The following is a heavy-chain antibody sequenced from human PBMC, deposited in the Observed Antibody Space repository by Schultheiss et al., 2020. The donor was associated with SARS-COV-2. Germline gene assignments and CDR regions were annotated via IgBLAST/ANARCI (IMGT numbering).Heavy chain of an antibody. CDR1: GGSFSGYY. CDR3: ARESGYSYGSQSVFDY. D-gene: IGHD5-18*01. V-gene: IGHV4-34*11. J-gene: IGHJ4*02. CDR2: IYYSRST. Sequence: SETLSLTCAVYGGSFSGYYWSWIRQPPGKGLEWIGYIYYSRSTDYNPSLKSRVTISADTSKNQFSLNLRSVTAADAAVYYCARESGYSYGSQSVFDYWGQGNLVTVSS.